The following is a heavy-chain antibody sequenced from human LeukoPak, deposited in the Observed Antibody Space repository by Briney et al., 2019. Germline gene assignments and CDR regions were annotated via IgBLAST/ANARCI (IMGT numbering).Heavy chain of an antibody. CDR1: GFTFSSYA. CDR3: AKVSTVTSSFDY. Sequence: PGGSLRLSCSASGFTFSSYAMHWVRQAPGKGLEYVSAISSNGGSTYYADSVKGRFTISRDNSKNTLYLQMNSLRAEDTAVYYCAKVSTVTSSFDYWGQGTLVTVSS. CDR2: ISSNGGST. J-gene: IGHJ4*02. D-gene: IGHD4-17*01. V-gene: IGHV3-64*04.